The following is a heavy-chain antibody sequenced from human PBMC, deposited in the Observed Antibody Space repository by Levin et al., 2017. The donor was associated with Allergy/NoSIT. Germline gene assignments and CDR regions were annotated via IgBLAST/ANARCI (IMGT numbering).Heavy chain of an antibody. CDR3: ARAGTGRPSSSSWSLPFEY. V-gene: IGHV4-59*01. CDR1: GGSISSYY. Sequence: SETLSLTCTVSGGSISSYYWSWIRQPPGKGLEWIGYIYNSVSGFHNPSLKSRVTISGDTSKNQFSLHLSSVSAADTAVYYCARAGTGRPSSSSWSLPFEYWGQGALVTVSS. D-gene: IGHD6-13*01. J-gene: IGHJ4*02. CDR2: IYNSVSG.